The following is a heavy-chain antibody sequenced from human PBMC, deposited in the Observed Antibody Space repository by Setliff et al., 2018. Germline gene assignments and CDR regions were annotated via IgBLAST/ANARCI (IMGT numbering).Heavy chain of an antibody. V-gene: IGHV1-46*01. CDR3: ARDPNDSSGYYYGIEVDFDY. Sequence: ASVKVSCKASGYTLTNYYMHWVRQDPGQGLEWMGIINPSGGLTNYAQKFQGRVTITADESTSKDYMVLSSLRSEDTAVYYCARDPNDSSGYYYGIEVDFDYWGQGTLVTVSS. J-gene: IGHJ4*02. D-gene: IGHD3-22*01. CDR1: GYTLTNYY. CDR2: INPSGGLT.